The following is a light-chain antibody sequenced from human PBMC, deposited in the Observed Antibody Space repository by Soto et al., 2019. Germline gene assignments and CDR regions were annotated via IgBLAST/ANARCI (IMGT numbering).Light chain of an antibody. CDR1: QSVSSN. V-gene: IGKV3-15*01. CDR3: QQYNNWPRT. Sequence: EIVMTQSPATLSVSPGERATLSCRASQSVSSNLAWYQQKPGQAPRLLIYGASTRDTGIPARFSGSGSGTEFTLTISSLQSEDFAVYYCQQYNNWPRTFGQGTKVDI. CDR2: GAS. J-gene: IGKJ1*01.